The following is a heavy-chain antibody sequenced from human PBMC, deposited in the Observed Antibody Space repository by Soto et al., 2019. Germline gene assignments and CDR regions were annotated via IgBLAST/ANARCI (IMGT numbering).Heavy chain of an antibody. D-gene: IGHD6-13*01. J-gene: IGHJ6*02. CDR2: IYPGDSDT. CDR1: GYSFTSYW. V-gene: IGHV5-51*01. Sequence: PGESLKISCKGSGYSFTSYWIGWVRQMPGKGLEWMGIIYPGDSDTRYSPSFQGQVTISADKSISTAYLQWSSLKASDTAMYYCARHLLAAADFYGMDVWGQGTTVTVSS. CDR3: ARHLLAAADFYGMDV.